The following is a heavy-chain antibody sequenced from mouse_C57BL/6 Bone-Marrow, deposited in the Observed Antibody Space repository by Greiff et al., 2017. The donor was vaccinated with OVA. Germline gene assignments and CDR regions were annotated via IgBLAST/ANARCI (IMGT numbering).Heavy chain of an antibody. CDR2: IDPENGDT. CDR1: GFNIKDDY. J-gene: IGHJ3*01. D-gene: IGHD2-3*01. CDR3: TTAYDQAWFAY. V-gene: IGHV14-4*01. Sequence: EVKLMESGAELVRPGASVKLSCTASGFNIKDDYMHWVKQSPEQGLEWIGWIDPENGDTEYASKFQGKATITADTSSNTAYLQLSSLTSEDTAVYYCTTAYDQAWFAYWGQGTLVTVSA.